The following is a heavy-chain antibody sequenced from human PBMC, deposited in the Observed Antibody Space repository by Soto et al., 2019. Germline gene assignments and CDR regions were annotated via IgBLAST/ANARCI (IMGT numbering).Heavy chain of an antibody. CDR3: AREGRRGFGELSPTFDY. J-gene: IGHJ4*02. Sequence: SETLSLTCTVSGGSISSGGYYWSWIRQHPGKGLEWIGYIYYSGSTYYNPSLKSRVTISVDTSKNQFSLKLSSVTAADTAVYYCAREGRRGFGELSPTFDYWGQGTLVTVSS. D-gene: IGHD3-10*01. V-gene: IGHV4-31*03. CDR1: GGSISSGGYY. CDR2: IYYSGST.